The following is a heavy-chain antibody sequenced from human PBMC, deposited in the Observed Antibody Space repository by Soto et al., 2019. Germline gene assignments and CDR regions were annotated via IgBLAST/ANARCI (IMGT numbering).Heavy chain of an antibody. J-gene: IGHJ4*02. CDR1: GDSISSRNW. Sequence: PSETLSLTCAVSGDSISSRNWWSWVRQPPGKGLEWIGEIYHSGSNNYNPYLKNRITISVDKSKNQFSLRLTSVTAADTAVYYCARYYGDLNPYYFDYWGQGTLVTVSS. CDR2: IYHSGSN. D-gene: IGHD4-17*01. V-gene: IGHV4-4*02. CDR3: ARYYGDLNPYYFDY.